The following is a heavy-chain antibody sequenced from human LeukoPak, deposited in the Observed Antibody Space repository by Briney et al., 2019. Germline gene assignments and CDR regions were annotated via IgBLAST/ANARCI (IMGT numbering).Heavy chain of an antibody. CDR1: GFTFSSYW. CDR2: ISSSSSTI. V-gene: IGHV3-48*01. CDR3: AREGGYSSGWYPTYGMDV. J-gene: IGHJ6*02. Sequence: GGSLRLSCAASGFTFSSYWMSWVRQAPGKGLEWVSYISSSSSTIYYADSVKGRFTISRDNAKNSLYLQMNSLRAEDTAVYYCAREGGYSSGWYPTYGMDVWGQGTTVTVSS. D-gene: IGHD6-19*01.